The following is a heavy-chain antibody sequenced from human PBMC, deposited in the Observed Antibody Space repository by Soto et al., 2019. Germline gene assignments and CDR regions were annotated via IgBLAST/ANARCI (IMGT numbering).Heavy chain of an antibody. CDR3: ARTLDYGHMDV. CDR2: IYRSGST. Sequence: QVQMQESGPGLVKPSETLSLTCTVSGDSVRNQYWSWIRRPPGRGLEWIGYIYRSGSTKYNPSLKSRLTISVDTSQDQFSMTLSSVTAADTAVYYCARTLDYGHMDVWGKGTTVSVSS. D-gene: IGHD3-16*01. J-gene: IGHJ6*03. V-gene: IGHV4-4*09. CDR1: GDSVRNQY.